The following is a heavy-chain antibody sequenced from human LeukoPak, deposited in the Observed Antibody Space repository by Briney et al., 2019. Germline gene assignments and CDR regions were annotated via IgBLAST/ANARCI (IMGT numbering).Heavy chain of an antibody. CDR1: GFTFSDYY. V-gene: IGHV3-11*04. J-gene: IGHJ4*02. Sequence: GGSLRLSCAASGFTFSDYYMNWIRQAPGKGLEWISYMSSSGSTISYADSVTGRFTVSRDNAKNSLYLQMDSLRAEDTAVYYSARSILPAANAIDYWGQGTLLTVSS. CDR2: MSSSGSTI. CDR3: ARSILPAANAIDY. D-gene: IGHD2-2*01.